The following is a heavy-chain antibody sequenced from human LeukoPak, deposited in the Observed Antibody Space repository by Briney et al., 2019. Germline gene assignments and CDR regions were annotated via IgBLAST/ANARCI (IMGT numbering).Heavy chain of an antibody. CDR3: ARDVSFKLLYERYFDL. J-gene: IGHJ2*01. V-gene: IGHV4-4*02. CDR1: GGSISSSNR. Sequence: PSETLSLTWAVSGGSISSSNRWSWVRQPPGKGLEWIGEIYHSGSTNYNASLKSRVTISVDKSKNQFSLKLSSVTAADTAVYYCARDVSFKLLYERYFDLWGRGTLVTVSS. CDR2: IYHSGST. D-gene: IGHD3-10*01.